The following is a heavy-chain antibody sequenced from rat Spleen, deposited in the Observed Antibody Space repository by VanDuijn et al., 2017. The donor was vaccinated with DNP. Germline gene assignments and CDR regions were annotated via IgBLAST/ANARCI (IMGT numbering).Heavy chain of an antibody. Sequence: QVQLKESGPGLVQPSQTLSLTCTVPGFSLTTYHVHWVRQPPGKGLEWMGRIQSGGTTDYNSPFQSRLTISRDTSKSQVFLKMNSVQTEDTAMYFCARDSGIKAYWGQGTLVTVSS. D-gene: IGHD1-11*01. V-gene: IGHV2-27*01. J-gene: IGHJ3*01. CDR3: ARDSGIKAY. CDR1: GFSLTTYH. CDR2: IQSGGTT.